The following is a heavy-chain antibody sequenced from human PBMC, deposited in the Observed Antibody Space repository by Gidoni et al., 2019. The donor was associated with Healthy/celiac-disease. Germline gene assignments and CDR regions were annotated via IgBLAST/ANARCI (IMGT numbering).Heavy chain of an antibody. J-gene: IGHJ3*02. D-gene: IGHD1-26*01. Sequence: QLQLQESGPGLVKPSETLSLTCTVSGGSISSSSYYWGWIRQPPGKGLEWIGSIYYSGSTYYNPSLKSRVTISVDTSKNQFSLKLSSVTAADTAVYYCASHSGSYYSLGAFDIWGQGTMVTVSS. CDR1: GGSISSSSYY. CDR2: IYYSGST. CDR3: ASHSGSYYSLGAFDI. V-gene: IGHV4-39*01.